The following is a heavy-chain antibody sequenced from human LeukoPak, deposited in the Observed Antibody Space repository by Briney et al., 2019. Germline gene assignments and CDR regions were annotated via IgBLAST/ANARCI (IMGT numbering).Heavy chain of an antibody. D-gene: IGHD3-3*01. J-gene: IGHJ4*02. CDR3: AKGPYYDFWTPGDY. Sequence: GGSLRLSCAASGFTFSSYAMSWVRQAPGKGLEWVSAISGSGGSTYYADSVKGRFTISRDNSKNTLYLQMNSLRAKDTAVYYCAKGPYYDFWTPGDYWGQGTLVTVSS. CDR1: GFTFSSYA. V-gene: IGHV3-23*01. CDR2: ISGSGGST.